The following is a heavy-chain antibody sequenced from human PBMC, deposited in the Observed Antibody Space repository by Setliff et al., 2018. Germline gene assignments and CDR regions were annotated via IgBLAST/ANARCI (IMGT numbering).Heavy chain of an antibody. Sequence: GGSLRLSCAASGFSFNSFGMHWVRQAPGKGLEWVAVISYDGSNKYYADSVKGRFTISRDNSKNTLYLQMNSLRAEDTAVYYCARDRGYCSSTACYPYIPGLDVWGQGTMVTVSS. CDR1: GFSFNSFG. CDR2: ISYDGSNK. V-gene: IGHV3-30*19. D-gene: IGHD2-2*01. J-gene: IGHJ3*01. CDR3: ARDRGYCSSTACYPYIPGLDV.